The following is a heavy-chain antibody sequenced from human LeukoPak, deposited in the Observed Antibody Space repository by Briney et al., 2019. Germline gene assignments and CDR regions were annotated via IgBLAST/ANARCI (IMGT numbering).Heavy chain of an antibody. CDR1: GGSVTSYSYY. Sequence: SETLSLTCTVSGGSVTSYSYYWSWIRQPPGKGLECLGYISYIGSPDYSPSLKSRVTISVDTSKNQFSLRLSSVTAADTAVYYCASLYCTRTSCYLLGWGQGTLVTVSS. CDR2: ISYIGSP. CDR3: ASLYCTRTSCYLLG. D-gene: IGHD2-2*01. V-gene: IGHV4-61*01. J-gene: IGHJ4*02.